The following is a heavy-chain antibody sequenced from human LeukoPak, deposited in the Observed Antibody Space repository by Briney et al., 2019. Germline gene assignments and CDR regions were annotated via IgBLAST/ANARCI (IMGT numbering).Heavy chain of an antibody. CDR1: GFTFSSYA. CDR2: ISGSGGST. Sequence: GGSLRLSCAASGFTFSSYAMSWVRQAPGKGLEWVSAISGSGGSTYYADSVKGRFTISGDNSKNTLYLQMNSLRAEDTAVYYCAKVWVLVGATTFDYWGQGTLVTVSS. CDR3: AKVWVLVGATTFDY. D-gene: IGHD1-26*01. V-gene: IGHV3-23*01. J-gene: IGHJ4*02.